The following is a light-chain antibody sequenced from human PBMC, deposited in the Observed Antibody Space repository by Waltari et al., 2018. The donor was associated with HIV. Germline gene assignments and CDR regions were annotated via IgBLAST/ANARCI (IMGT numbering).Light chain of an antibody. CDR3: ASWDDSLNGPV. Sequence: QSVLTQPPSASGTPEQRVTISCSGTTPNIGRNTVSWFQQFPGTAPKVLIYGKNQRPSGVPDRFSGSKSGTSASLAISGLQPEDEADYYCASWDDSLNGPVFGGGTKLTVV. J-gene: IGLJ2*01. V-gene: IGLV1-44*01. CDR2: GKN. CDR1: TPNIGRNT.